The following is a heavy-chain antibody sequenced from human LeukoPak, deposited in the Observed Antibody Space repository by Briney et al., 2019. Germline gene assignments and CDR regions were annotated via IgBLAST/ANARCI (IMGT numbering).Heavy chain of an antibody. CDR2: ISSSGSTI. J-gene: IGHJ4*02. CDR1: GFTFSSYE. V-gene: IGHV3-48*03. CDR3: ARDTGTTGTFDY. Sequence: GGSLRLSCAASGFTFSSYEMNWVRQAPGKGLEWVSYISSSGSTIYYADSVKGRFTISRDNAKSSLYLQMNSLRAEDTAVYYCARDTGTTGTFDYWGQGTLVTVSS. D-gene: IGHD1-1*01.